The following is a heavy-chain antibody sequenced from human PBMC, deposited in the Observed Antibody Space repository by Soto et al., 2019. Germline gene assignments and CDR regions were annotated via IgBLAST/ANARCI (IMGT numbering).Heavy chain of an antibody. CDR3: ARQWVTRGVVLKGAFDS. Sequence: EVLLLESGGGLVQPGGSLRLSCAASGFTFSSHPMSWVRQAPGKGLEWVSAIGERGDGTAYRDSVKGRFTISRDTSKNTLYLEMNSLRPEDTALYFCARQWVTRGVVLKGAFDSWGQGTQVSVST. CDR2: IGERGDGT. CDR1: GFTFSSHP. V-gene: IGHV3-23*01. J-gene: IGHJ4*02. D-gene: IGHD3-10*01.